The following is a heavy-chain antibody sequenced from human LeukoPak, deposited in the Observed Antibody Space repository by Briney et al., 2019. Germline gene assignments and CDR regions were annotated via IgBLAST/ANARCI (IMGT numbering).Heavy chain of an antibody. CDR3: ARGASGNWKLGYYYYYYYMDV. Sequence: SETLSLTCTVSGGSISSDSYYWGWIRQPPGKGLQWIGCIYYSGSTYYKPSLKSRVTISVDTSKNQFSLKLSSVTAADTAVYYCARGASGNWKLGYYYYYYYMDVWGKGTTVTISS. CDR1: GGSISSDSYY. D-gene: IGHD1-1*01. CDR2: IYYSGST. J-gene: IGHJ6*03. V-gene: IGHV4-39*07.